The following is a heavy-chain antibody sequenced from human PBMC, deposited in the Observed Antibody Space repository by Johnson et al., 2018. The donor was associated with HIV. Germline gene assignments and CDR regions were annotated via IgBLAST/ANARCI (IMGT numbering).Heavy chain of an antibody. CDR3: AKDQWSSSWTNDAFDI. J-gene: IGHJ3*02. D-gene: IGHD6-13*01. Sequence: VQLVESGGGVVRPGGSLRLSCAASGFIFDDYGMSWVRQAPGKGLEWVAGINWNGGSTGYADSVTGRFILSRDNAKNSLYVQMNSLRAEDTAVYYCAKDQWSSSWTNDAFDIWGQGTMVTVSS. CDR1: GFIFDDYG. CDR2: INWNGGST. V-gene: IGHV3-20*04.